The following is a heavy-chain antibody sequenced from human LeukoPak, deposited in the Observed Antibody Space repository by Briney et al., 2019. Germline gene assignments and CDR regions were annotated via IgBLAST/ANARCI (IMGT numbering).Heavy chain of an antibody. Sequence: PGGSLRLSCAASGFTFSSYEMNWVRQAPGKGLEWVSYISSSGSTIYYADSVKGRFTISRDNAKNSLYLQMNSLRAEDTAVYYCASYKAYYDASQGLDYWGQGTLVTVSS. CDR2: ISSSGSTI. J-gene: IGHJ4*02. CDR1: GFTFSSYE. CDR3: ASYKAYYDASQGLDY. V-gene: IGHV3-48*03. D-gene: IGHD4/OR15-4a*01.